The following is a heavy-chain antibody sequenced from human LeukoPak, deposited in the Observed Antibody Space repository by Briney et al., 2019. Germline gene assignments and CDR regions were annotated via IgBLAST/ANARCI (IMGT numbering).Heavy chain of an antibody. Sequence: NPSETLSLTCAVYGGSFSDYFWSWIRQSPEKGLEWIGEINHSGSTNYNPSLKSRVTILVDTSKNQFSLKLSSVTAADTAVYYCARRVWFGDGWIFDYWGQGALVTVSS. D-gene: IGHD5-24*01. CDR2: INHSGST. V-gene: IGHV4-34*01. CDR1: GGSFSDYF. CDR3: ARRVWFGDGWIFDY. J-gene: IGHJ4*02.